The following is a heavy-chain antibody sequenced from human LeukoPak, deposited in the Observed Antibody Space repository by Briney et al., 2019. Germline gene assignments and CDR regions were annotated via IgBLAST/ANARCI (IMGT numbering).Heavy chain of an antibody. J-gene: IGHJ5*02. Sequence: PSETLSLTCAVYGGSFSGYYWSWIRQPPGKGLEWIGEINHSGSTNYNPSLKSRVTISVDTSKNQFSLHLSSVTAADTAAYYCARGRGELALDPWGQGTLVTVSS. V-gene: IGHV4-34*01. CDR1: GGSFSGYY. CDR3: ARGRGELALDP. CDR2: INHSGST. D-gene: IGHD1-26*01.